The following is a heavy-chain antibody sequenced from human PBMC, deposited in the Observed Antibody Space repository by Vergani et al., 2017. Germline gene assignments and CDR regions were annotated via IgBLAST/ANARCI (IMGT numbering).Heavy chain of an antibody. CDR1: GFTVSSNY. D-gene: IGHD5-12*01. CDR3: ARDRVDIVATTTYYYYYYCMDV. CDR2: IYSGGST. Sequence: EVQLVESGGGLVQPGGSLRLSCAASGFTVSSNYMSWVRQAPGKGLEWVSVIYSGGSTYYADSVTGRFTISRHNSKNTLYLQMNSLRAEDTAVYYCARDRVDIVATTTYYYYYYCMDVWGQGTMVTVSS. J-gene: IGHJ6*02. V-gene: IGHV3-53*04.